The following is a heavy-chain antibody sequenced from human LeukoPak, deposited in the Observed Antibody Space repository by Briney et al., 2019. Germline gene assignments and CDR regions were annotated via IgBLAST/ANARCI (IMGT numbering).Heavy chain of an antibody. CDR1: GFNFDDYG. CDR2: INWNGGST. CDR3: VVPAAISPGY. D-gene: IGHD2-2*01. V-gene: IGHV3-20*04. J-gene: IGHJ4*02. Sequence: PGGSLRLSCAASGFNFDDYGMSWVRQAPGKGLEWVSGINWNGGSTGYADSVKGRFTISRDNAKNSLYLQMNSLRAEDTALYYCVVPAAISPGYWGQGTLVTVSS.